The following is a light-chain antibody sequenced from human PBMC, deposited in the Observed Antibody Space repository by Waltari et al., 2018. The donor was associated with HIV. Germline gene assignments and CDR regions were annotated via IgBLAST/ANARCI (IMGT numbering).Light chain of an antibody. V-gene: IGLV2-14*01. CDR2: EVS. Sequence: QSALTQPASVSGSPGKSITISCIGSSSDIGAYNFVSWYQQRPGKAPKLMIYEVSDPPSGSSNRFSGPKSGTTASLTISGLQADDEADYYCASYTRSGILLFGGGTRLTVL. CDR1: SSDIGAYNF. J-gene: IGLJ2*01. CDR3: ASYTRSGILL.